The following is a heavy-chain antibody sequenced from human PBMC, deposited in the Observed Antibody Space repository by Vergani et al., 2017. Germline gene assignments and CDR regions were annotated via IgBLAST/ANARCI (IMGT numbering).Heavy chain of an antibody. CDR2: INPNSGGT. D-gene: IGHD2-2*01. J-gene: IGHJ5*02. CDR1: GYTFSDYY. Sequence: QVHLVQSGAEVKKPGTSVKVSCKASGYTFSDYYMHWVRQAPGQGLEWMGWINPNSGGTNDAQTFQGRVTMTRDTSISTAYMELSRLRSDATAVYYCARDLSAVPDVNWFDPWGKGTLVTVSS. CDR3: ARDLSAVPDVNWFDP. V-gene: IGHV1-2*02.